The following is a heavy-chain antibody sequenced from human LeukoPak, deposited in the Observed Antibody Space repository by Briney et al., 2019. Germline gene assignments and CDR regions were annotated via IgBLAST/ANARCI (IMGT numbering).Heavy chain of an antibody. CDR3: ARHDGSSWYYAFDV. V-gene: IGHV4-30-2*01. CDR2: IYHSGST. J-gene: IGHJ3*01. CDR1: GGSISSGGYS. Sequence: SETLSLTCAVSGGSISSGGYSWSWIRQPPGKGLEWIGYIYHSGSTYYNPSLKSRVTISVDRSKNQFSPKLSSVTAADTAVYYCARHDGSSWYYAFDVWGQGTMVTVSS. D-gene: IGHD6-13*01.